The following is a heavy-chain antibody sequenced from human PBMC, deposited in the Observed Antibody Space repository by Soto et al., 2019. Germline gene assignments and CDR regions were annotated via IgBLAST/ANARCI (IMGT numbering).Heavy chain of an antibody. V-gene: IGHV3-7*04. Sequence: EVQLVESGGGLVQPGWSLRLSCAASGFTLNIYWMTWVRQAPGKGLEWVATIKQDGSEKYYVDSVKGRFTISRDNAKNSLNLQMNILRVEDTAVYYCARDVTGSNALEQWGQGTMVTVS. D-gene: IGHD4-4*01. CDR3: ARDVTGSNALEQ. CDR2: IKQDGSEK. CDR1: GFTLNIYW. J-gene: IGHJ4*02.